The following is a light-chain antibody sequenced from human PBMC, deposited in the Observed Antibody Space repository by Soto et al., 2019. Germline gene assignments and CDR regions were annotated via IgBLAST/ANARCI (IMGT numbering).Light chain of an antibody. Sequence: QSVLTQPPSVSGAPGQRVTISCTGSSSNIGAGYDVHWYQHLPGTAPKLLISGNSNRPSGVPDRFSGSKSGTSASLAITGLQSDDEADYYCQSYYSSLSGYVVFGGGTKLTVL. CDR2: GNS. V-gene: IGLV1-40*01. CDR3: QSYYSSLSGYVV. J-gene: IGLJ2*01. CDR1: SSNIGAGYD.